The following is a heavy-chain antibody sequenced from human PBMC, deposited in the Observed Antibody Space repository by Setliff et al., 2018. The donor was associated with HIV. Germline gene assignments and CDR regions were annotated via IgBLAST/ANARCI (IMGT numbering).Heavy chain of an antibody. Sequence: SETLSLTCTVSGDSISSSSYYWGWIRQPPGEGLEWIGSIYHSGTTYDNPSLKSRVTISVDSSKNHFSLILSSVTAADTAVYYCARHGTYEAHYSYMDVWGKGTTVTVSS. V-gene: IGHV4-39*01. CDR1: GDSISSSSYY. CDR2: IYHSGTT. J-gene: IGHJ6*03. CDR3: ARHGTYEAHYSYMDV. D-gene: IGHD1-1*01.